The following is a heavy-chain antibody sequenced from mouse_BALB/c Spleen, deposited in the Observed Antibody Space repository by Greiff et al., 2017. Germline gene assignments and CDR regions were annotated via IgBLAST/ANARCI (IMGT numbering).Heavy chain of an antibody. CDR1: GFNIKDTY. CDR2: IDPANGNT. CDR3: ASVYDRYDDFDY. D-gene: IGHD2-14*01. Sequence: EVQLQQSGAELVKPGASVKLSCTASGFNIKDTYMHWVKQRPEQGLEWIGRIDPANGNTKYDPKFQGKATITADTSSNTAYLQLSSLTSEDTAVYYCASVYDRYDDFDYWGQGTTLTVSS. J-gene: IGHJ2*01. V-gene: IGHV14-3*02.